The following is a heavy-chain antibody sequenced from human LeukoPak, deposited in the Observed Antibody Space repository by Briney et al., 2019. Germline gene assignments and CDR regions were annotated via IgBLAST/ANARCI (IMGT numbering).Heavy chain of an antibody. D-gene: IGHD6-13*01. J-gene: IGHJ4*02. CDR3: ARGGGSSWSYY. Sequence: GGSLRLSCAATGFTVSNNYMNWVRQAPGKGLEWVSVIYSGGSTYYADSVRGRFTISRDNSRNTLYLQMNSLRAEDTAVYYCARGGGSSWSYYWGQGTLVTVSS. CDR1: GFTVSNNY. CDR2: IYSGGST. V-gene: IGHV3-53*01.